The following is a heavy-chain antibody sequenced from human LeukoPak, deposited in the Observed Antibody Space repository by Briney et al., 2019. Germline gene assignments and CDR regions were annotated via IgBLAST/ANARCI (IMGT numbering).Heavy chain of an antibody. CDR3: AKALFSQTSWFDP. CDR2: ITGCGGST. J-gene: IGHJ5*02. D-gene: IGHD2-2*01. CDR1: GFTFSSYA. Sequence: PGGSLRLSCAASGFTFSSYAVSWVRQDPGKGLEWVSAITGCGGSTFYTGSVKGRFTISRDNPKDTLYLQMNSLRAEDTAVYYCAKALFSQTSWFDPWGLGTLFTASS. V-gene: IGHV3-23*01.